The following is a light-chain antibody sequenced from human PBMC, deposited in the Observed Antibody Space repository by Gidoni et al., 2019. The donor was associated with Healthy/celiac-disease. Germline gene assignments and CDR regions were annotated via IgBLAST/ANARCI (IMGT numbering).Light chain of an antibody. J-gene: IGKJ1*01. V-gene: IGKV3-15*01. CDR3: QQYNNWPLT. CDR2: GAS. CDR1: QSVSSN. Sequence: LSVSPGERATLSCRASQSVSSNLAWYQQKPGQAPRLLIYGASTRATGIPARFSGSGSGTEFTLTISSLQSEDFAVYYCQQYNNWPLTFGQGTKVEIK.